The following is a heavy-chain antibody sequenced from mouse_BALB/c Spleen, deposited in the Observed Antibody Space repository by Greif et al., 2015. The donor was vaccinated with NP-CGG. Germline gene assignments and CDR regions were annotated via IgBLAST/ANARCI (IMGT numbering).Heavy chain of an antibody. J-gene: IGHJ4*01. CDR1: GFSLTGYG. CDR2: IWGDGST. CDR3: ARHYAHDAMDY. Sequence: QVQLQQSGPGLVAPSQRLSITCTVSGFSLTGYGVNWVRQPPGKGLEWLGMIWGDGSTDYNSALESRLSSSKDNSKSQVCVKMNSLQTDDTARYYCARHYAHDAMDYWGQGTSVTVAS. D-gene: IGHD1-1*02. V-gene: IGHV2-6-7*01.